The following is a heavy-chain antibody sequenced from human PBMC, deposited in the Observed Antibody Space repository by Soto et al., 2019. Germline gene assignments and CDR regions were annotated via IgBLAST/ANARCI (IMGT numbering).Heavy chain of an antibody. Sequence: NPSETLSLTCTVSGGSIISGGYYWIWIRQHPGKGLEWIGYIYYSGSTYYNPSLKSRVTISVDTSKNQFSLKLSSVTAADTAVYYCARGGYDFWSGYYNYFDYWGQGTLVTVSS. CDR1: GGSIISGGYY. CDR3: ARGGYDFWSGYYNYFDY. CDR2: IYYSGST. V-gene: IGHV4-31*03. D-gene: IGHD3-3*01. J-gene: IGHJ4*02.